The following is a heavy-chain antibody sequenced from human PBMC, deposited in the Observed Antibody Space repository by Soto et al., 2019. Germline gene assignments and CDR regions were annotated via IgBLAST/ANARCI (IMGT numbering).Heavy chain of an antibody. CDR2: IKQDGSEK. Sequence: GGSLRLSCAASGFTFSSYWMSWVRQAPGKGLEWVASIKQDGSEKYYVDSVKGRFTISRDNAKNSLYLQMNSLRAEDRGVYYCARCGGLGAFDIWGKGTTVTVSS. J-gene: IGHJ3*02. V-gene: IGHV3-7*01. D-gene: IGHD3-16*01. CDR3: ARCGGLGAFDI. CDR1: GFTFSSYW.